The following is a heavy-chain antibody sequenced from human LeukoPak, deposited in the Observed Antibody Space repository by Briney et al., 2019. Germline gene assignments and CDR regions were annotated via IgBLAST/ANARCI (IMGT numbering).Heavy chain of an antibody. CDR1: GFTFSSYE. V-gene: IGHV3-48*03. D-gene: IGHD1-7*01. CDR2: ISSSGSTI. J-gene: IGHJ4*02. Sequence: GGSLRLSCAASGFTFSSYEMNWVRQAPGKGLEWVSYISSSGSTIYYADSVKGRFTISRGNAKNSLYLQMHSLRAEDTAVYYCASRNLGRPFDYWGQGTMVTVSS. CDR3: ASRNLGRPFDY.